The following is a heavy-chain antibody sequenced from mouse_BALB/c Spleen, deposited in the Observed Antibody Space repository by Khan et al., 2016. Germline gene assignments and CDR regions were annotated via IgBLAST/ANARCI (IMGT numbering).Heavy chain of an antibody. V-gene: IGHV7-3*02. CDR1: GFTFTDYY. J-gene: IGHJ4*01. CDR3: ARLMHYYAIDY. Sequence: EVELVESGGGLVQPGGSLRLSCATSGFTFTDYYMSWVRQPPGKALEWLGFIRNKANGYTIEYSASVKGRFTISRDNSQSILYLQMNTLRAEDSATYYCARLMHYYAIDYWGQGTSVTVSS. CDR2: IRNKANGYTI.